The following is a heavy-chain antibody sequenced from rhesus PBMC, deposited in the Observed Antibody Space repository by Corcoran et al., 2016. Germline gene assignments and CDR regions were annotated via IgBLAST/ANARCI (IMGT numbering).Heavy chain of an antibody. CDR3: ARRAAAFDY. Sequence: QLQLQESGPGLVKPSETLSLTCAVSGYSISSGYGWSWIRQPPGKGLEWIGYISYSGSTSYNPSLKGRVTISRDTSKNQFSLKLSSVTAADTAVYYCARRAAAFDYWGQGVLVTVSS. J-gene: IGHJ4*01. CDR2: ISYSGST. V-gene: IGHV4-122*02. CDR1: GYSISSGYG. D-gene: IGHD6-43*01.